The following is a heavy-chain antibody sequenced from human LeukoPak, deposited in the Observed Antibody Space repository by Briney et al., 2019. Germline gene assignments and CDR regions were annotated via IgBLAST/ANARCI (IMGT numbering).Heavy chain of an antibody. CDR3: ARDRYDILTGGMDV. CDR2: ISSSSSTI. CDR1: GFTFSSYS. V-gene: IGHV3-48*04. J-gene: IGHJ6*02. D-gene: IGHD3-9*01. Sequence: GGSLRLSCAASGFTFSSYSMNWVRQAPGKGLEWVSYISSSSSTIYYADSVKGRFTISRDSAKNSLYLQMNSLRAEDTAVYYCARDRYDILTGGMDVWGQGTTVTVSS.